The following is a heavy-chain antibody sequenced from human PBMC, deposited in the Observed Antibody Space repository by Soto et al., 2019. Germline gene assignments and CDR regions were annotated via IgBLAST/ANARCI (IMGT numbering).Heavy chain of an antibody. CDR3: ARLYSDYFDY. CDR1: GFTFSSYA. J-gene: IGHJ4*02. D-gene: IGHD5-12*01. Sequence: GGSLRLSCAASGFTFSSYAMHWVRQAPGKGLEWVAVISYDGSNKYYADSVKGRFTISRDNSKNTLYLQMNSLRAEDTAVYYCARLYSDYFDYWGQGTLVTVSS. V-gene: IGHV3-30-3*01. CDR2: ISYDGSNK.